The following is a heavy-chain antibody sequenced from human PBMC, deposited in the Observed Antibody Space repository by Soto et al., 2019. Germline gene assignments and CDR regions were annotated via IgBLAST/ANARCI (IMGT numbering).Heavy chain of an antibody. D-gene: IGHD6-19*01. CDR1: GFSFSDYG. CDR2: LSYDGDKD. J-gene: IGHJ4*02. CDR3: GKDLMGEQWLGVMHY. V-gene: IGHV3-30*18. Sequence: QVQLEESVGNVVQPGRSLRLSCAASGFSFSDYGMHWVRQAPGKGLESVALLSYDGDKDYYADSVKGRFTISRDNSKNTVFLQMTSLRPEDTAVYYCGKDLMGEQWLGVMHYWGQGTLVTVSS.